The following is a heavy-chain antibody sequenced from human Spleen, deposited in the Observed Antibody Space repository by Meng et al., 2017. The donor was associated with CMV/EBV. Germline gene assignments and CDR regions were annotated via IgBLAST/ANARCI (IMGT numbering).Heavy chain of an antibody. CDR2: IYYSGST. Sequence: GSLRLSCTVSGGSISSSSYYWGWIRQPPGKGLEWIGSIYYSGSTYYNPSLKSRVTISVDTSKNQFSLKLSSVTAADTAVYYCVVLLSSPYYYYYYGMDVWGQGTTVTVSS. J-gene: IGHJ6*02. D-gene: IGHD2-15*01. CDR3: VVLLSSPYYYYYYGMDV. V-gene: IGHV4-39*01. CDR1: GGSISSSSYY.